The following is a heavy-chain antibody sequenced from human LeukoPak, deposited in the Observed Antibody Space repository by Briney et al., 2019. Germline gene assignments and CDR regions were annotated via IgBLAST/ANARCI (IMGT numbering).Heavy chain of an antibody. CDR1: GYTFTSYG. V-gene: IGHV1-69*13. D-gene: IGHD3-3*01. CDR2: IIPIFGTA. CDR3: ARTYYDFWSHQNHYYYYGMDV. Sequence: ASVKVSCKASGYTFTSYGISWVRQAPGQGLEWMGGIIPIFGTANYAQKFRGRVTITADESTSTAYMELSSLRSEDTAVYYCARTYYDFWSHQNHYYYYGMDVWGQGTTVTVSS. J-gene: IGHJ6*02.